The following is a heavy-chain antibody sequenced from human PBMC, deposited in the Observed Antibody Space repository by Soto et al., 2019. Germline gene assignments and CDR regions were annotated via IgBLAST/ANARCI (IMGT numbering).Heavy chain of an antibody. D-gene: IGHD6-6*01. J-gene: IGHJ4*02. CDR3: ARASSSSSAADY. Sequence: QVQLQESGPGLVKPSQTLSLTCSVSGESISSGGYSWSWIRHLPGKGLAWIGSIYDTESAYYNPSLKSRVSISMDTSENHFAMRLTSVTAADSAVYYCARASSSSSAADYWGQGLQVTVSS. V-gene: IGHV4-31*03. CDR2: IYDTESA. CDR1: GESISSGGYS.